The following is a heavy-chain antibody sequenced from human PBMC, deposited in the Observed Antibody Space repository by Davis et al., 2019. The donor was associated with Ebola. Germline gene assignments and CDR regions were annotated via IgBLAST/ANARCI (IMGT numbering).Heavy chain of an antibody. CDR1: GFTFSSYA. J-gene: IGHJ6*03. D-gene: IGHD3/OR15-3a*01. Sequence: GGSLRLSCAASGFTFSSYAMHWVRQAPGKGLEWVAVISYDERNKYYADSVKGRFTISRDNAKNSLYLQMNSLRGEDTAVYYCASGDGRGRSYDMDVWGQGTTVTVSS. V-gene: IGHV3-30*04. CDR3: ASGDGRGRSYDMDV. CDR2: ISYDERNK.